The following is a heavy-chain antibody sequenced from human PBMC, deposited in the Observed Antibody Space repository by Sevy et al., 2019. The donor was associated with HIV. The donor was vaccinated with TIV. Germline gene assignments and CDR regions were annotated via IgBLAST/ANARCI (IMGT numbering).Heavy chain of an antibody. J-gene: IGHJ4*02. D-gene: IGHD6-13*01. Sequence: GGSLRLSCAASGFTFSNAWMTWVRQAPGAGLEWVGRIKRKTDGGTTDYAAPVKGRFTISRDDSKNTLYLQMNSLKTEDTAVYYCTPAGTYYDYWGQGTLVTVSS. CDR3: TPAGTYYDY. V-gene: IGHV3-15*01. CDR1: GFTFSNAW. CDR2: IKRKTDGGTT.